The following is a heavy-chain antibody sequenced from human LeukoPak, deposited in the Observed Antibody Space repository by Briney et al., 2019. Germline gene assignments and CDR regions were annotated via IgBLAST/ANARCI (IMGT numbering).Heavy chain of an antibody. J-gene: IGHJ6*02. CDR2: IGGSGRDA. Sequence: GGSLRLSCAASGFSFSNYAMSWVRQAPGEGLDWVSTIGGSGRDAYYADSVKGRFTISRDNSKNTLYLQMTSLRVEDTATYYCAKVPYSDYGSGRPPFMDVWGQGTTVAVSS. V-gene: IGHV3-23*01. CDR1: GFSFSNYA. CDR3: AKVPYSDYGSGRPPFMDV. D-gene: IGHD3-10*01.